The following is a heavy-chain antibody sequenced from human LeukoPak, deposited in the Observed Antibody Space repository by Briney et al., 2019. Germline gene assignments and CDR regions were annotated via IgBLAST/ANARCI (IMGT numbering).Heavy chain of an antibody. J-gene: IGHJ6*03. CDR1: GGSISSYY. V-gene: IGHV4-59*01. Sequence: SETLSLTCTVSGGSISSYYWSWIRQPPGKGLEWIGYIYYSGSTNYNPSLKSRVTISGDTSKNQFSLKLRSVTAADTAVYYCARDKEEFNYYYMDVWGKGTTVTVSS. D-gene: IGHD2/OR15-2a*01. CDR2: IYYSGST. CDR3: ARDKEEFNYYYMDV.